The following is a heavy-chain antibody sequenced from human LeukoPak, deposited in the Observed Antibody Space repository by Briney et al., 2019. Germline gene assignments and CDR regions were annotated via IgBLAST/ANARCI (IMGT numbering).Heavy chain of an antibody. V-gene: IGHV3-11*04. CDR3: ARARVAVAGFFDY. D-gene: IGHD6-19*01. CDR1: GFIFSDYY. J-gene: IGHJ4*02. CDR2: ISGSGSTM. Sequence: GGSLRLSCVASGFIFSDYYFSWLRQAPGKGLEWLSYISGSGSTMYYSDSVKGRFTISRDNAKNSLFLQMNSLRVEDTAVYFCARARVAVAGFFDYWGQGTLVTVSS.